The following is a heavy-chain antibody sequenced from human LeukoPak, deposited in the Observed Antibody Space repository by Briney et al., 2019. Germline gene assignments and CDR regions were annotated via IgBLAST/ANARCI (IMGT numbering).Heavy chain of an antibody. CDR1: GFTFSTYA. CDR2: ISRGGDIT. D-gene: IGHD6-19*01. CDR3: AKGGEGGSGWTFYYYGMDV. Sequence: GGSLRLSCAASGFTFSTYAMSWVRQAPGRGLEWVSAISRGGDITYYADSVKGRFTISRDNSKNTLYLQMNSLRAEDTAVYYCAKGGEGGSGWTFYYYGMDVWGQGTTVTVSS. V-gene: IGHV3-23*01. J-gene: IGHJ6*02.